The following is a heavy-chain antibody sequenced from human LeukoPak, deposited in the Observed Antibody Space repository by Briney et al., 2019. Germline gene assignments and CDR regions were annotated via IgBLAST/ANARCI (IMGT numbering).Heavy chain of an antibody. CDR2: IYYSGST. J-gene: IGHJ4*02. Sequence: SETLSLTCTVSGGSISSSSYYWGWIRQPPGKGLEWIGSIYYSGSTYYNPSLKSRVTISVDTSKNQFSLKLSSVTAADTAVYYCAREGRGVIAYWGQGTLVTVSS. V-gene: IGHV4-39*02. CDR3: AREGRGVIAY. D-gene: IGHD3-10*01. CDR1: GGSISSSSYY.